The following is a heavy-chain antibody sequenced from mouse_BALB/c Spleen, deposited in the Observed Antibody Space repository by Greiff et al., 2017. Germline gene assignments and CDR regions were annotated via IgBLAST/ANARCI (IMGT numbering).Heavy chain of an antibody. J-gene: IGHJ2*01. D-gene: IGHD4-1*01. Sequence: EVKLMESGGGLVQPGGSLKLSCAASGFTFSSYGMSWVRQTPDKGLEWVASINSNGGSTYYPDSVKGRFTISRDNAKNTLYLQVSSLKSEDTAMYYCAASSWDAGFDYWGQGTTLTVSS. CDR3: AASSWDAGFDY. CDR2: INSNGGST. CDR1: GFTFSSYG. V-gene: IGHV5-6-3*01.